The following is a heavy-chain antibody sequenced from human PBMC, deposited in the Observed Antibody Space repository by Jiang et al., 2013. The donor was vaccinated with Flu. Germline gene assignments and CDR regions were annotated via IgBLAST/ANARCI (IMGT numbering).Heavy chain of an antibody. D-gene: IGHD1-26*01. Sequence: LLKPSETLSLTCTVSGGSISSYYWSWIRQPPGKGLEWIGYIYYSGSTNYNPSLKSRVTISVDTSKNQFSLKLSSVTAADTAVYYCAREDGGSYIFDYWGQGTLVTVSS. CDR1: GGSISSYY. V-gene: IGHV4-59*12. CDR3: AREDGGSYIFDY. CDR2: IYYSGST. J-gene: IGHJ4*02.